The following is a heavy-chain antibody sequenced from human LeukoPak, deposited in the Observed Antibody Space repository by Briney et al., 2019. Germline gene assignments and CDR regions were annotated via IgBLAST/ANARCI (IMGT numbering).Heavy chain of an antibody. CDR1: GGTFSSYA. V-gene: IGHV1-69*04. D-gene: IGHD6-19*01. Sequence: ASVKVSCKASGGTFSSYAISWVRQAPGQGLEGMGRIIPILGIANYAQKFQGRVTITADKSTSTAYMELSSLRSEDTAVYSCARDPGQWLTYDYFDYWGQGTLVTVSS. CDR3: ARDPGQWLTYDYFDY. J-gene: IGHJ4*02. CDR2: IIPILGIA.